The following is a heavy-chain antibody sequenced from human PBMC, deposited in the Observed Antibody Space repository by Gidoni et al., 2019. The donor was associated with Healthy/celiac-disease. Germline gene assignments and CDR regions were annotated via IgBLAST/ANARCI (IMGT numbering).Heavy chain of an antibody. Sequence: QVQLQESGPGLVKPSETLSLTCTVSGGSISSYYWRWIRQPAGKGLAWIGRSYTSGSTNYNPSLKSRVTMSVDTSKNQFSLKLSSVTAADTAVYYCARDWDYYDSSGYYWFDPWGQGTLVTVSS. J-gene: IGHJ5*02. CDR2: SYTSGST. V-gene: IGHV4-4*07. CDR3: ARDWDYYDSSGYYWFDP. CDR1: GGSISSYY. D-gene: IGHD3-22*01.